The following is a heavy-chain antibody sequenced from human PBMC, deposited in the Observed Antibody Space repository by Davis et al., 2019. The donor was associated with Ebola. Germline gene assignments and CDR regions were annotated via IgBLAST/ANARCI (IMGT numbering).Heavy chain of an antibody. D-gene: IGHD2-2*02. Sequence: SVKVSCKASGYTFTSYYMHWVRQAPGQGLEWMGGIIPIFGTANYAQKFQGRVTITADESTSTAYMELSSLRSEDTAVYYCARGPYCSSTSCYSWYNWFDPWGQGTLVTVSS. J-gene: IGHJ5*02. CDR2: IIPIFGTA. CDR1: GYTFTSYY. CDR3: ARGPYCSSTSCYSWYNWFDP. V-gene: IGHV1-69*13.